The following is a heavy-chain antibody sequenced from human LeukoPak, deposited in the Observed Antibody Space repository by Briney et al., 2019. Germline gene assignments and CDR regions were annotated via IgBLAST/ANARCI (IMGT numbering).Heavy chain of an antibody. Sequence: KPSETLSLTCAVYGGSFSGYYWSWIRQPPGKGLEWIGEINHSGSTNYNPPLKSRVTISVDTSKNQFSLKLSSVTAADTAVYYCASAKPGPYGSGSERFDYWGQGTLVTVSS. CDR3: ASAKPGPYGSGSERFDY. D-gene: IGHD3-10*01. CDR1: GGSFSGYY. V-gene: IGHV4-34*01. CDR2: INHSGST. J-gene: IGHJ4*02.